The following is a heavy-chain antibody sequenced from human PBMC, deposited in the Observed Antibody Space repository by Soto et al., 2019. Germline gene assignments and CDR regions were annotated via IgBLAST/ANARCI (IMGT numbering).Heavy chain of an antibody. Sequence: EVQLVESGGGLVQPGGSLKLSCAASGSTLSVSEMHWVRQSSGKGLEWIGRIRDRPNNYATVYGASVKGRFTISRDDSKNTAFLQMNSLRTEDTALYYCAIYDILTGYYLVYWGQGPLVTVSS. D-gene: IGHD3-9*01. CDR3: AIYDILTGYYLVY. J-gene: IGHJ4*02. V-gene: IGHV3-73*01. CDR2: IRDRPNNYAT. CDR1: GSTLSVSE.